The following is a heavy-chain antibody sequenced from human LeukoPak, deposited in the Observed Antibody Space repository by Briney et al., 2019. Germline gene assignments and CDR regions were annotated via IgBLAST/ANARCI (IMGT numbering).Heavy chain of an antibody. CDR3: ARGRYYYDSSGYTPSDDY. CDR1: GYTFTSYD. D-gene: IGHD3-22*01. V-gene: IGHV1-8*01. Sequence: ASVKVSCKASGYTFTSYDINWVRQATGQGLEWMGWMNPNSGNTGYAQKFQGRVTMTRNTSISKAYMELSSLRSEDTAVYYCARGRYYYDSSGYTPSDDYWGQGTLVTVSS. J-gene: IGHJ4*02. CDR2: MNPNSGNT.